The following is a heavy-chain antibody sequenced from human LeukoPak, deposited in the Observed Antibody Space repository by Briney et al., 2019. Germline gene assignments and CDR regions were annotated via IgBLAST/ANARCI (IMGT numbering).Heavy chain of an antibody. V-gene: IGHV4-38-2*02. CDR1: GYSISSGYY. CDR3: ARSSRGSGSGGPDY. D-gene: IGHD3-10*01. J-gene: IGHJ4*02. CDR2: IYHSGST. Sequence: SETLSLTCTVSGYSISSGYYWGWIRQPPGKGLEWIGSIYHSGSTYYNPSLKSRVTISVDTSKNQFSLKLSSVTAADTAVYYCARSSRGSGSGGPDYWGQGTLVTVSS.